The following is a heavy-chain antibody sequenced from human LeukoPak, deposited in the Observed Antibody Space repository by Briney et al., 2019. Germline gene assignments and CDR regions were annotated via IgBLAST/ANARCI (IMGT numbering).Heavy chain of an antibody. CDR3: AKARSVQWLVQAGFDY. D-gene: IGHD6-19*01. CDR1: GFTVSDNF. J-gene: IGHJ4*02. Sequence: GGSLRLSCAASGFTVSDNFMSWVRQIPGKGLEWVSVIYKNGGAFYADSVKGRFTIFRDSSKNTLYLQMNSLRAEDTAVYYCAKARSVQWLVQAGFDYWGQGTLVTVSS. V-gene: IGHV3-53*01. CDR2: IYKNGGA.